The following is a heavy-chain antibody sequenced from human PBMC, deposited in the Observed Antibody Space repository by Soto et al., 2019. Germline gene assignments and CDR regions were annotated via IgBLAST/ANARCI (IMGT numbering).Heavy chain of an antibody. CDR3: ATSYGSGSMPFDN. D-gene: IGHD3-10*01. J-gene: IGHJ5*02. V-gene: IGHV1-69*02. Sequence: QVQLVQSGAEVKKPGSSVRVSCKASGDTFNFYTIHWVRQAPGQGLEWLGRIIPMVGMSNYAQRFQGRVTMIADKSTSTVYMQLSSLRSEDTALYYCATSYGSGSMPFDNWGQGTLVSVSS. CDR1: GDTFNFYT. CDR2: IIPMVGMS.